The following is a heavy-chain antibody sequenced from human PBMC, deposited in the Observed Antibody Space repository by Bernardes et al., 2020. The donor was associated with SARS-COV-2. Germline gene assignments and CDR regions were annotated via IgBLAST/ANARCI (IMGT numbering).Heavy chain of an antibody. Sequence: SETLSLTCTVSGGSISSYYWSWIRQPAGKGLEWIGRIYTSGSTNYNPSLKSRVTMSVDTSKNQFSLKLSSVTAADTAVYYCAKASSSWDKGAFDIWGQGTMVTVSS. V-gene: IGHV4-4*07. CDR1: GGSISSYY. D-gene: IGHD6-13*01. CDR3: AKASSSWDKGAFDI. J-gene: IGHJ3*02. CDR2: IYTSGST.